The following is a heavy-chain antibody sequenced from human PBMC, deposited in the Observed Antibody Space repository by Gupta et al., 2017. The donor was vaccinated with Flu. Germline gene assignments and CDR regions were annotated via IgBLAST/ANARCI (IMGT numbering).Heavy chain of an antibody. V-gene: IGHV3-48*03. CDR3: VRGHEAGEEAVSFDY. Sequence: QLVESGGGLVQPGRSLRLSCAASGFNFNLYEMNWVRQGAGKGPEWLSFINHAGTKIYYSNSAEGRFIISRDNAKNSVYLQMSSLRVDDTAVYYCVRGHEAGEEAVSFDYWGPGTLVTVSA. D-gene: IGHD1-26*01. J-gene: IGHJ4*02. CDR1: GFNFNLYE. CDR2: INHAGTKI.